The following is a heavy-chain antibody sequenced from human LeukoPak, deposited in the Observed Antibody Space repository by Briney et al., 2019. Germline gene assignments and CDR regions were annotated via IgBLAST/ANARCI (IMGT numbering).Heavy chain of an antibody. J-gene: IGHJ6*03. V-gene: IGHV4-34*01. CDR2: INHSGST. CDR3: AREGTARMTTVTTDYYMDV. CDR1: GGSFSGYY. D-gene: IGHD4-11*01. Sequence: SETLSLTCAVYGGSFSGYYWSWIRQPPGKGLEWIGEINHSGSTNYNPSLKSRVTISVDTSKNQFSLKLSSVTAADTAVYYCAREGTARMTTVTTDYYMDVWGKGTTVTVSS.